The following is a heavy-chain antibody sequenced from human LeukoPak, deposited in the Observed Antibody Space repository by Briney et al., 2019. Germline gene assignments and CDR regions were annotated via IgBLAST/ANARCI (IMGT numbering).Heavy chain of an antibody. CDR3: ARDIGGYSSSEDY. Sequence: GASVKVSCKASGGTFSSYATSWVRQAPGQGLEWMGGIIPIFGTANYAQKFQGRVTITADKSTSTAYMELSSLRSEDTAVYYCARDIGGYSSSEDYRGQGTLVTVSS. J-gene: IGHJ4*02. D-gene: IGHD6-13*01. CDR2: IIPIFGTA. CDR1: GGTFSSYA. V-gene: IGHV1-69*06.